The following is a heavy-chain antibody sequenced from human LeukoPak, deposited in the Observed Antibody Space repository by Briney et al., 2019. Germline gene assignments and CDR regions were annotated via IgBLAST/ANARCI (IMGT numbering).Heavy chain of an antibody. CDR3: ARRSGYSSGWTALDY. J-gene: IGHJ4*02. D-gene: IGHD6-19*01. CDR2: ICPGDSDT. Sequence: GESLKISCKGSGYTITNYWIGWVRQMPGKGLEWMGIICPGDSDTRYSLSFQGQVTISADKSISTAYLQWSSLKASDTAMYYCARRSGYSSGWTALDYWGQGTLVTVSS. V-gene: IGHV5-51*01. CDR1: GYTITNYW.